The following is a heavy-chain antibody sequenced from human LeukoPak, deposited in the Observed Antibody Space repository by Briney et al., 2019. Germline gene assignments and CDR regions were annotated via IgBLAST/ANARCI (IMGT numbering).Heavy chain of an antibody. CDR3: AREGGFYRPLDY. V-gene: IGHV4-4*02. Sequence: SETLSLTCDVSGGSVTSTNWWTWFRQPPGKGLEWIGEVHLDGRTYYNPSLKSRLVMSADLPENHISLKLTSVTAADTAVYYCAREGGFYRPLDYSGQGTLVTVSS. CDR2: VHLDGRT. CDR1: GGSVTSTNW. J-gene: IGHJ4*02. D-gene: IGHD6-25*01.